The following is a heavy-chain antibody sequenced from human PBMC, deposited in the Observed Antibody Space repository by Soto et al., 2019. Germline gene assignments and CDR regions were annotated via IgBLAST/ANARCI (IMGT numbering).Heavy chain of an antibody. V-gene: IGHV4-34*01. CDR3: ARGPFYSNFPYYYYYYGMDV. J-gene: IGHJ6*02. Sequence: SETLSLTCAVYGGSFSGYYWSWIRQPPGKGLEWIGEINHSGSTNYNPSLKSRVTLSVDTSKNQFSLKLSSVTAADTAVYYCARGPFYSNFPYYYYYYGMDVWGQGTTVTVSS. D-gene: IGHD4-4*01. CDR1: GGSFSGYY. CDR2: INHSGST.